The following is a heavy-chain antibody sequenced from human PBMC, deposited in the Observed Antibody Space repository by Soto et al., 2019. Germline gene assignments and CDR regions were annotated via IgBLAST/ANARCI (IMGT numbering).Heavy chain of an antibody. CDR1: GGSFSGYY. CDR3: ARGGTDYGDYEPYYYYGMDV. J-gene: IGHJ6*02. Sequence: SETLSLTCAVYGGSFSGYYWSWIRQPPGKGLEWIGEINHSGSTNYNPSLKSRVTISVDTSKNQFSLKLSSVTAAGTAVYYCARGGTDYGDYEPYYYYGMDVWGQGTTVTVS. CDR2: INHSGST. V-gene: IGHV4-34*01. D-gene: IGHD4-17*01.